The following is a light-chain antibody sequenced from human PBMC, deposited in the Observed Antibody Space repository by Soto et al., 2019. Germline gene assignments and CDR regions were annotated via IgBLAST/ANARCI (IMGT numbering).Light chain of an antibody. CDR3: ETWDSNTRV. J-gene: IGLJ3*02. Sequence: QSVLTQSSSASASLGSSVKLTCTLSSGHRSYIIAWHQQQPGKAPRYLMNLESHRDYNKGSGVPDRFSGSSSGADRYLTISDLQSEDEADYYCETWDSNTRVFGGGTKLTVL. CDR2: LESHRDY. V-gene: IGLV4-60*03. CDR1: SGHRSYI.